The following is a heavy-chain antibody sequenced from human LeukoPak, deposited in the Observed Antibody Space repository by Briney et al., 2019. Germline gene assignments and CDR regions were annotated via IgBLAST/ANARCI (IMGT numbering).Heavy chain of an antibody. D-gene: IGHD1-1*01. CDR2: IGTASST. Sequence: GGSLRLSCAASGFTFSSFDMHWVRQPTGQGLEWVSTIGTASSTYYPGSVEGRFTLSRDNAKNSLYLRMNSLTAGDTAVYYCARGPPRGKYYYMDVWGKGTTVTVSS. CDR1: GFTFSSFD. V-gene: IGHV3-13*01. CDR3: ARGPPRGKYYYMDV. J-gene: IGHJ6*03.